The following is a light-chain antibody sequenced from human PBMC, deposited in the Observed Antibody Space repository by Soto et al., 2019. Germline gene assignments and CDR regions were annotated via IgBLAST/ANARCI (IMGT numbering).Light chain of an antibody. J-gene: IGLJ1*01. V-gene: IGLV2-23*02. Sequence: QSALTQPASVSGSPGQSITISCTGTSSNVGSYKLVSWYQQQPGKAPKLMIFEVNKRPSGVSNRFSGSKSGNTASLTISGLKFEDEADYYCCSSGGSPTYVFGTGTKLTVL. CDR3: CSSGGSPTYV. CDR2: EVN. CDR1: SSNVGSYKL.